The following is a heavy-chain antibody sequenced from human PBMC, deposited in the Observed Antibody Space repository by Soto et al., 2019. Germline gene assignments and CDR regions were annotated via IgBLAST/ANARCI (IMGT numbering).Heavy chain of an antibody. Sequence: ASVKVSCKASGYTFTSYGISWVRQAPGQGLEWMGWISAYNGNTNYAQKLQGRVTMTTDTSTSTAYMELRSLRSDDTAVYYCALTPYDFWSGYYIPPEYFQHWGQGTLVTVSS. CDR2: ISAYNGNT. CDR3: ALTPYDFWSGYYIPPEYFQH. J-gene: IGHJ1*01. CDR1: GYTFTSYG. V-gene: IGHV1-18*01. D-gene: IGHD3-3*01.